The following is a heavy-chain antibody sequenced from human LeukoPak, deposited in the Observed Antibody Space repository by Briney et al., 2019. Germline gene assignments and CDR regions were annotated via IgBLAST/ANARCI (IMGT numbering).Heavy chain of an antibody. D-gene: IGHD6-19*01. CDR1: GGSISSSSYY. J-gene: IGHJ4*02. Sequence: SETLSLTCTVSGGSISSSSYYWGWIRQPPGKGLEWIGSIYYSGSTYYNPSLKSRVTISVDTSKNQFSLKLSSVTAADTAMYYCARIYTSGWYELECWGQGTLVTVSS. CDR3: ARIYTSGWYELEC. V-gene: IGHV4-39*07. CDR2: IYYSGST.